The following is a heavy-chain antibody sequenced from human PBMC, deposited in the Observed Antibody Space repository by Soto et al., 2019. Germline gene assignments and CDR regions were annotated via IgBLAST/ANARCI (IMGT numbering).Heavy chain of an antibody. CDR1: GYTFTGYG. CDR3: ARESPPADY. J-gene: IGHJ4*02. CDR2: ISAYNGNT. V-gene: IGHV1-18*01. Sequence: QVQLVQSGAEVKKPGASVKFSCKASGYTFTGYGISWVRLSPGQGLGWMEWISAYNGNTRYVQKLQGRVTQTKDTSTRTAYMELRNLRSDETAVYYCARESPPADYWGQGTLVTVSS.